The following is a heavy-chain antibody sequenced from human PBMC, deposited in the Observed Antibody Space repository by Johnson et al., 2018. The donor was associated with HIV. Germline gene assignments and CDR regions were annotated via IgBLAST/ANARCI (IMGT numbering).Heavy chain of an antibody. CDR2: ISGSGDNT. D-gene: IGHD1-26*01. Sequence: VQLVESGGGLVQPGGSLRLSCVGSGFTFSYYSMTWVRQVPGKGLEWVSGISGSGDNTYYADSVKGRFTISRDNAKNSLYLQMNSLRAEDTAVYYCATDRGGSYDAFHIWGQGTMVTVSS. V-gene: IGHV3-23*04. J-gene: IGHJ3*02. CDR1: GFTFSYYS. CDR3: ATDRGGSYDAFHI.